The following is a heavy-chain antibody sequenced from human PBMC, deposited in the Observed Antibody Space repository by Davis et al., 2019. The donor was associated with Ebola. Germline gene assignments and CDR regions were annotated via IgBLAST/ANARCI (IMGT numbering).Heavy chain of an antibody. CDR2: FDREDGGI. CDR3: ATGFDSWSGYWSSFDY. J-gene: IGHJ4*02. Sequence: AASVKVSCKVSGYTVSELSMHWVRQAPGKGLEWMGGFDREDGGIIYSQKFQGRVTVTEDTSTDTAYMELRGLTSEDTAVYYCATGFDSWSGYWSSFDYWGQGTLVSISS. D-gene: IGHD3-3*01. V-gene: IGHV1-24*01. CDR1: GYTVSELS.